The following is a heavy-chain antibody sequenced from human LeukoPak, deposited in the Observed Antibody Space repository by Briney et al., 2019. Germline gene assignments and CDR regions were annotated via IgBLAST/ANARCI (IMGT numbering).Heavy chain of an antibody. CDR3: ARGASGSFLQFDY. CDR1: GFTFSDYY. J-gene: IGHJ4*02. D-gene: IGHD1-26*01. CDR2: ISGSSSYT. V-gene: IGHV3-11*06. Sequence: GGSLRLSCAASGFTFSDYYMTWIRQAPGKGLEWVSYISGSSSYTNYADSVKGRFTISRDNAKNSLYLQMNSLRAEDTAVYYCARGASGSFLQFDYWGQGTLVTVSS.